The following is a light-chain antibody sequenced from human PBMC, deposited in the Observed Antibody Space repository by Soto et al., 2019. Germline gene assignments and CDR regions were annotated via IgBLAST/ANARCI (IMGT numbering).Light chain of an antibody. J-gene: IGKJ5*01. V-gene: IGKV1-9*01. CDR1: QGISSY. Sequence: IQLIQSPSSPSASVGDRVTVTYRASQGISSYLAWYQQKPGRAPKLLIYAASTLQSGVPSRFSGSGSGTDFTLIISSLQPEDFATYYCQQLDSFPITFGQGTRLENK. CDR2: AAS. CDR3: QQLDSFPIT.